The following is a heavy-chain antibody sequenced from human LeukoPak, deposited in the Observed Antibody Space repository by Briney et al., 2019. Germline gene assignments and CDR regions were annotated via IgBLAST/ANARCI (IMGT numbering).Heavy chain of an antibody. CDR1: GGSISGYH. CDR2: IYYSGSA. J-gene: IGHJ4*02. CDR3: ARDIGAARSDY. Sequence: SETLSLTCTVSGGSISGYHWSWIRQPPGKGLEWIGYIYYSGSAKYNPSLKSRVTISVDTSKNQFSLKLTSVTAADTAVYYCARDIGAARSDYWGQGTLVTVSS. V-gene: IGHV4-59*01. D-gene: IGHD6-6*01.